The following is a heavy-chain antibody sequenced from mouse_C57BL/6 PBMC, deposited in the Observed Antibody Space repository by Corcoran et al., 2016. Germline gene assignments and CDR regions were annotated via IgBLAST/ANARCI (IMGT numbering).Heavy chain of an antibody. CDR2: ILPGSGST. Sequence: QVQLQQSGAELMKPGASVKLSCKATGYTFTGYWIEWVKQRPGHGLEWIGEILPGSGSTNYNEKVKGKATFTADTSSNTAYMQLSSLTTEDSAIYYCARSEGSRQLRLLYYFDYWGQGTTLTVSS. D-gene: IGHD3-2*02. J-gene: IGHJ2*01. V-gene: IGHV1-9*01. CDR1: GYTFTGYW. CDR3: ARSEGSRQLRLLYYFDY.